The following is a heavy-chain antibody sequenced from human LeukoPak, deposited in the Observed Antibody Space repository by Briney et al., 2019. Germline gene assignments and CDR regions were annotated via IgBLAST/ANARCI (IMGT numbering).Heavy chain of an antibody. D-gene: IGHD3-10*01. V-gene: IGHV4-4*07. J-gene: IGHJ4*02. CDR1: GGSISSYY. CDR2: IHTSGST. Sequence: PSETLSLTRTVSGGSISSYYWSWIRQPAGKGLEWIGRIHTSGSTNYNPSLKSRVTMSVDTSKNQFSLKLSSVTAADTAVYYCAREGLRGGFEDYWGQGTLVTVSS. CDR3: AREGLRGGFEDY.